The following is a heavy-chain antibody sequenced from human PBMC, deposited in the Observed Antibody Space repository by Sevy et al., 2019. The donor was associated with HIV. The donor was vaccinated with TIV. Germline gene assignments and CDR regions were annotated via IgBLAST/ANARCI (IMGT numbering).Heavy chain of an antibody. D-gene: IGHD4-4*01. J-gene: IGHJ4*02. V-gene: IGHV3-21*01. CDR1: GFTFSSYS. Sequence: GGSLRLSCAASGFTFSSYSMNWVRQAPWKGLEWVSSISSSRSYRYYADSVKGRFTISRDNAKTSLFLQMNSLRAEDTAVYYCARGYSNYLIDYWGQGTLVTVSS. CDR3: ARGYSNYLIDY. CDR2: ISSSRSYR.